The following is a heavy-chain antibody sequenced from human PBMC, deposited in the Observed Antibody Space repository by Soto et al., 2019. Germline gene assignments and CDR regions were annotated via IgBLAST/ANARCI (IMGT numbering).Heavy chain of an antibody. V-gene: IGHV3-11*01. CDR1: GFKFSDYY. D-gene: IGHD2-15*01. Sequence: GXLRVSCSASGFKFSDYYMIWIRQAPGKGLEWVSYISSSGTGIYYGDSVKGRFTISRDNAKNSLYLQMNSLRAEDTAVYYCARAYSDAFDIWGQGTMVTVSS. J-gene: IGHJ3*02. CDR3: ARAYSDAFDI. CDR2: ISSSGTGI.